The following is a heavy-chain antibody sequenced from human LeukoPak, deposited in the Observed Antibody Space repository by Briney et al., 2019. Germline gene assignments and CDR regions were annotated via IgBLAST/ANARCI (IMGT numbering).Heavy chain of an antibody. V-gene: IGHV3-23*01. Sequence: PGGSLRLSCAASGFTFSSYAMSWVRQGPGKGLGCGSGISGSGGSTYYADSVKGRFTISRDNSKNTLHLHMNSLRAGDTAVYHCAKDKEGAYYYDSSGPDGYWGQGTQVTVSS. CDR2: ISGSGGST. CDR1: GFTFSSYA. J-gene: IGHJ4*02. D-gene: IGHD3-22*01. CDR3: AKDKEGAYYYDSSGPDGY.